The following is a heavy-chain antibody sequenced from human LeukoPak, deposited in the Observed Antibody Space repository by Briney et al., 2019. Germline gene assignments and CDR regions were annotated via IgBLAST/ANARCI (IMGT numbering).Heavy chain of an antibody. CDR1: GFTFGSYS. Sequence: PGGSLRLSCAASGFTFGSYSMNWVRQAPGKGLEWVSSISSSSSYIYYADSVKGRFTISRDNAKNSLYLQMNSLRAEDTAVYYCARAWGSDYYFDYWGQGTLVTVSS. D-gene: IGHD3-16*01. CDR3: ARAWGSDYYFDY. V-gene: IGHV3-21*01. CDR2: ISSSSSYI. J-gene: IGHJ4*02.